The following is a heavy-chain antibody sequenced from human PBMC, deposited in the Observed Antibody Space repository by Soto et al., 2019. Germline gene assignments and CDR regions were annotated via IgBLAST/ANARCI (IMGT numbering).Heavy chain of an antibody. J-gene: IGHJ3*01. Sequence: SETLSLTCTVSGDSISSDYRSWIRQPPGKGLEWIGYIYYNGNTKYNPSLKRRVTISLDTSKNHFSLGLSSVTAADTAVYYCARHRAATAHDGFDLWGQGTMVT. CDR2: IYYNGNT. CDR3: ARHRAATAHDGFDL. CDR1: GDSISSDY. D-gene: IGHD1-26*01. V-gene: IGHV4-59*08.